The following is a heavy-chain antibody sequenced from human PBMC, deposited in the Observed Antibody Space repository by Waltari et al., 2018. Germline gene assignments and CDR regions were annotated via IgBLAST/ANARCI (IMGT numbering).Heavy chain of an antibody. CDR1: GFTVSSNY. Sequence: VQLVESGGGLIQPGGSLRLSCAASGFTVSSNYMSWIRQPPGKGLEWIGEINHSGSTNYNPSLKSRVTISVDTSKNQFSLKLSSVTAADTAVYYCAGQRGYSYGYMNYWGQGTLVTVSS. CDR2: INHSGST. J-gene: IGHJ4*02. V-gene: IGHV4-34*08. CDR3: AGQRGYSYGYMNY. D-gene: IGHD5-18*01.